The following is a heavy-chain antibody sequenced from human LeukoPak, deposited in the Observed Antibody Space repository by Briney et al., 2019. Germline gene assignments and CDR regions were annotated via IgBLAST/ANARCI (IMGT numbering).Heavy chain of an antibody. V-gene: IGHV3-23*01. CDR3: AKGWVVIATID. CDR1: GFTFRSYG. D-gene: IGHD2-21*01. J-gene: IGHJ4*02. Sequence: GSLRLSCAASGFTFRSYGMHRVRQAPGKGLEWVSAISGSGGSTYYADSVKGRFTISRDNSKNTLYLQMNSLRAEDTAVYYCAKGWVVIATIDWGQGTLVTVSS. CDR2: ISGSGGST.